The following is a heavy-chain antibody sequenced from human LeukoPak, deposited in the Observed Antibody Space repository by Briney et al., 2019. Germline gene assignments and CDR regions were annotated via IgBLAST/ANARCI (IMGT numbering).Heavy chain of an antibody. CDR1: GGSISTYY. Sequence: SETLSLTCIVSGGSISTYYWSWIRQPPGEGLEWIGYIYYSGSTNYNPSLKSRVTISVDTSKNQFSLKLSSVTAADTAVYYCARGLGRYYFDYWGQGTLVTVSS. CDR3: ARGLGRYYFDY. V-gene: IGHV4-59*01. D-gene: IGHD3-16*01. CDR2: IYYSGST. J-gene: IGHJ4*02.